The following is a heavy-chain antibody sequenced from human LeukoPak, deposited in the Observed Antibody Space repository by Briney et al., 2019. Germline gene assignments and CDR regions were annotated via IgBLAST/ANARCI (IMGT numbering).Heavy chain of an antibody. CDR2: IYYSGST. V-gene: IGHV4-39*01. J-gene: IGHJ5*02. D-gene: IGHD3-3*01. Sequence: SETLSLTCTVSGGSISSSSYSWGWIRQPPGKGLEWIGSIYYSGSTYYNPSLKSRVTISVDTSKNQFSLKLSSVTAADTAVYYCARHAVNYDFWSGYLPNWFDPWGKGTLVTVSS. CDR1: GGSISSSSYS. CDR3: ARHAVNYDFWSGYLPNWFDP.